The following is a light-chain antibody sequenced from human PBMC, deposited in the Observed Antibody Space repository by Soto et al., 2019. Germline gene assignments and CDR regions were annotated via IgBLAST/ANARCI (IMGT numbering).Light chain of an antibody. J-gene: IGLJ2*01. CDR1: SSNIQNNI. Sequence: QSVLTQLPSASRTPGQRVTISCSGSSSNIQNNIVNLYQQLPGTAPKLPIYNTNQRPSGVPDRFSGSKSGTSASLAISGLQYADDADYFCAAWDDNLNGVVFGGGTKLTVL. CDR2: NTN. CDR3: AAWDDNLNGVV. V-gene: IGLV1-44*01.